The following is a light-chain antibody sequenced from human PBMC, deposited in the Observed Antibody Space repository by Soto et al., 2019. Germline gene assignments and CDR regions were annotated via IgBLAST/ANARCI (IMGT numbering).Light chain of an antibody. V-gene: IGKV1-5*01. J-gene: IGKJ2*01. CDR2: DAS. CDR3: QQYSSYYT. Sequence: DIQMTQSPSTLSASVGDRVTITCRASQSISSWLAWYQQKPGKAPKLLISDASTMESGVPSRVSGSGSGTDFTLTISSLQPDDFATYYCQQYSSYYTFGQGTKLEIK. CDR1: QSISSW.